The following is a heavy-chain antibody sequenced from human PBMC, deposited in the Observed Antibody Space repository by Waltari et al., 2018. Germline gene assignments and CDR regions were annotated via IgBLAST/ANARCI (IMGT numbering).Heavy chain of an antibody. CDR2: IGANGDYI. J-gene: IGHJ6*03. Sequence: EVQLVESGGGLVTPGESLRLSCVASGFSFHSYTMTWVRQAPGKGLEWVSSIGANGDYIYYADSVRGRFTTSRDNARNSLYLQMTSLRVDDSAIYFCVSHFEDYYYMDVWGKGTTVTVSS. V-gene: IGHV3-21*04. CDR3: VSHFEDYYYMDV. CDR1: GFSFHSYT.